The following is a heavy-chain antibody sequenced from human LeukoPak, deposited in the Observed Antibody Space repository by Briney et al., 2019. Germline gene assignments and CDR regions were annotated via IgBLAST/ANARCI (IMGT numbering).Heavy chain of an antibody. V-gene: IGHV4-34*01. J-gene: IGHJ6*03. CDR2: INHSGST. D-gene: IGHD3-10*01. CDR3: AREVRGVILRYYYYYNYIDV. Sequence: SETLSLTCAVYGGSFSDYYWSWIRQSPGKGLEWIGEINHSGSTNYNPSLKSRVTISVDTSKNEFSLQLTSVTTADTAVYYCAREVRGVILRYYYYYNYIDVWGKGSTVTISS. CDR1: GGSFSDYY.